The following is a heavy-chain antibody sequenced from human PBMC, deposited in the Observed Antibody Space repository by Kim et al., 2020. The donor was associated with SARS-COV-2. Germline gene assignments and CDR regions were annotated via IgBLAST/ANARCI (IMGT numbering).Heavy chain of an antibody. J-gene: IGHJ4*02. CDR2: INEFGTTT. CDR1: GFSVVGYA. V-gene: IGHV3-23*01. Sequence: GGSLRLSCAASGFSVVGYAMTWVRQAPGKGLEWVSGINEFGTTTYHADSVKGRFTISRDESKNTLYLQMNSLRAEDTAVYYCAKDLLFFTYWGQVTLVTVSS. CDR3: AKDLLFFTY. D-gene: IGHD3-10*02.